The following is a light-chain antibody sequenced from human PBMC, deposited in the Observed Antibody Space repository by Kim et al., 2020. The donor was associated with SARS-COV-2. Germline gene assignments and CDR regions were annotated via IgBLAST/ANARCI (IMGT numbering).Light chain of an antibody. CDR3: QQYGRSPRT. Sequence: EIVLTQSPGTLSLSPGERATLSCRASQSVSNSYLAWYQQKPGQAPRLLIYGASSRATGIPDRFSGSGSGTDFTLTISRLEPEDFAVYYCQQYGRSPRTFGQGTKVDIK. J-gene: IGKJ1*01. V-gene: IGKV3-20*01. CDR1: QSVSNSY. CDR2: GAS.